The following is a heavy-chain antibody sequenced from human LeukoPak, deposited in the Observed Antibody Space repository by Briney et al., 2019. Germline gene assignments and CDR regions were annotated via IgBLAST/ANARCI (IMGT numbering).Heavy chain of an antibody. J-gene: IGHJ1*01. CDR2: MNPNSGNT. CDR1: GYTFTRYD. D-gene: IGHD3-22*01. V-gene: IGHV1-8*01. Sequence: ASVKVSCKASGYTFTRYDINWVRQATGQGLEWMGWMNPNSGNTGYAQKFQGRVTMTRNTSISTAYMELSSLRSEDTAVYYCARGNRVVVKDYADYFQHWGQGTLVTVSS. CDR3: ARGNRVVVKDYADYFQH.